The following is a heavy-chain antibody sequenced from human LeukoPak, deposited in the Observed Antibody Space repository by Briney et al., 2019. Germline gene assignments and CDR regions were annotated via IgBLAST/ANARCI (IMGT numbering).Heavy chain of an antibody. CDR1: GFSLSTYG. J-gene: IGHJ4*02. CDR3: AKDHGAAVAGFYY. D-gene: IGHD6-19*01. V-gene: IGHV3-23*01. CDR2: ITGTGGST. Sequence: GGSLRLSCAVSGFSLSTYGVSWVRQPPGKGLEWVSGITGTGGSTYYADSVKGWFTVSRDTSKNTLYLQMNSLRAEDTAIYYCAKDHGAAVAGFYYWGQGTLDTVSS.